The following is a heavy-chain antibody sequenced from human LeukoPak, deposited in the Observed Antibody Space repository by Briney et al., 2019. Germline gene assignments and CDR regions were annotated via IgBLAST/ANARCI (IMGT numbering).Heavy chain of an antibody. CDR2: IYPGGSDT. CDR3: ARPSLHCSSTSCFIFDY. V-gene: IGHV5-51*01. D-gene: IGHD2-2*01. CDR1: GYSFTSYW. J-gene: IGHJ4*02. Sequence: GESLKTSCKGSGYSFTSYWIGWVRQMPGKGLEWMGIIYPGGSDTRYSPSFQGQVTIAADKSISTAYLQWSSLKASDTAMYYCARPSLHCSSTSCFIFDYWGQGTLVTVSS.